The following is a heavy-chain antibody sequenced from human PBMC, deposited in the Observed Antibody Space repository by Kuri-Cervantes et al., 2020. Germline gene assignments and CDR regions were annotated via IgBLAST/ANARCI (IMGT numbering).Heavy chain of an antibody. CDR2: LNYSGYT. CDR3: ARTGYCSSTSCYVRAYYYYYMDV. J-gene: IGHJ6*03. V-gene: IGHV4-59*12. CDR1: GGSINNYY. Sequence: SETLSLTCTVSGGSINNYYWSWVRQPPGGGLEWIGYLNYSGYTNYNPSLKSRVTISVDTSKNQFSLKLSSVTAADTAVYYCARTGYCSSTSCYVRAYYYYYMDVWGKGTTVTVSS. D-gene: IGHD2-2*01.